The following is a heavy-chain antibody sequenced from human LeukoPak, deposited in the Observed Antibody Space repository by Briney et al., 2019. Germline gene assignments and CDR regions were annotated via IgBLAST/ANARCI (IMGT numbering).Heavy chain of an antibody. CDR3: ARGLRSSGWSLFDY. CDR1: GFTVSSNY. J-gene: IGHJ4*02. V-gene: IGHV3-66*01. D-gene: IGHD6-19*01. CDR2: IYSGGST. Sequence: GGSLRLSCAASGFTVSSNYVSWVRQAPGKGLEWVSVIYSGGSTCYADSVKGRFTISRDNSKNTLYLQMNSLRAEDTAVYYCARGLRSSGWSLFDYWGQGTLVTVSS.